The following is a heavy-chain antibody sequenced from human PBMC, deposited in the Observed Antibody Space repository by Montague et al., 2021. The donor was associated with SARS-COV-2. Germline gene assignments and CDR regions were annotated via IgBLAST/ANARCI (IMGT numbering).Heavy chain of an antibody. CDR3: ARGSYYYYSSGYSQFDY. V-gene: IGHV3-53*05. D-gene: IGHD3-22*01. Sequence: RLSWSASGFTVSSNYMSWVRQAPGKGLEWVSIIYSSGSIYYADSVKGQFTISRDNSKNTLYLQMNSLRPEDTAMYYCARGSYYYYSSGYSQFDYWGQGTLVTVSS. J-gene: IGHJ4*02. CDR1: GFTVSSNY. CDR2: IYSSGSI.